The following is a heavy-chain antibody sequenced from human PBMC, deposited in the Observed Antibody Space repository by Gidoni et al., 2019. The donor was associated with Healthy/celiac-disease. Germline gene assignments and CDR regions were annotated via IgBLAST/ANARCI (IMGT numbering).Heavy chain of an antibody. V-gene: IGHV3-30-3*01. CDR1: GFTFSSYA. CDR2: ISYDGSNK. D-gene: IGHD3-10*01. CDR3: ARAVQGVISAVDY. J-gene: IGHJ4*02. Sequence: QVQLVASGGGVVQPGRSLRLSCEASGFTFSSYAMHWVRQAPGKGLEWVAVISYDGSNKYYADSVKGRFTISRDNSKNTLYLQMNSLRAEDTAVYYWARAVQGVISAVDYWGQGTLVTVSS.